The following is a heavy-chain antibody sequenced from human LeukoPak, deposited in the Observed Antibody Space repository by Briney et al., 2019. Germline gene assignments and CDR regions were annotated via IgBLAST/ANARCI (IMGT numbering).Heavy chain of an antibody. CDR1: GGSFSGYY. D-gene: IGHD1-26*01. CDR3: ARRLRAWELRGAFDI. J-gene: IGHJ3*02. CDR2: INHSGST. Sequence: SETLSLTCAVYGGSFSGYYWSWIRQPPGKGLEWIGEINHSGSTNYNPSLKSRVTISVDTSKNQFSLKLSSVTAADTAVYYCARRLRAWELRGAFDIWGQGTMVTVSS. V-gene: IGHV4-34*01.